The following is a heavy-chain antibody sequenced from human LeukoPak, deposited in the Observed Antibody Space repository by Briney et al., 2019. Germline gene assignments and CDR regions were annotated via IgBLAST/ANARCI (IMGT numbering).Heavy chain of an antibody. CDR3: XXXXXXYVWGSYRYYYFDY. J-gene: IGHJ4*02. D-gene: IGHD3-16*02. CDR1: GDSVSSNSAA. V-gene: IGHV6-1*01. Sequence: SQTLSLTCAISGDSVSSNSAAWNWIRQSPSRGLEWLGRTYYRSKWYNDYAVSVKSRITINPDTSKNQFSLQLNSVTPEDTAVXXXXXXXXXYVWGSYRYYYFDYWGQGTLVTVSS. CDR2: TYYRSKWYN.